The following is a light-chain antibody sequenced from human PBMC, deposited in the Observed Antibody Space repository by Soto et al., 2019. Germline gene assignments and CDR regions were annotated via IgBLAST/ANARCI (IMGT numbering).Light chain of an antibody. CDR1: SSSIGSNY. V-gene: IGLV1-47*02. CDR2: SDS. J-gene: IGLJ3*02. Sequence: QSVLTQPPSASGTPGQRVTISCSESSSSIGSNYIYWYQQLPGTDPKLLIYSDSQRPSVGPDRFSGSKSGTYASLAISALLSEEEADYYCSAWDESIRAWVFGGGTKLTVL. CDR3: SAWDESIRAWV.